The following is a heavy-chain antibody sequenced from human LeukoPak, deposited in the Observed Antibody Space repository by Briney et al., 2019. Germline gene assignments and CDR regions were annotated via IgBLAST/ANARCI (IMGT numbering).Heavy chain of an antibody. J-gene: IGHJ4*02. CDR2: ISWNSGSI. CDR3: AKDFGDGYFDY. D-gene: IGHD3-16*01. CDR1: GFTFDDYA. V-gene: IGHV3-9*01. Sequence: PGGSLRLSCAASGFTFDDYAMHWVRQAPGKGLEWVSGISWNSGSIGYADSVKGRFTISRDNVKNSLYLQMNSLRAEDTALYYCAKDFGDGYFDYWGQGTLVTVSS.